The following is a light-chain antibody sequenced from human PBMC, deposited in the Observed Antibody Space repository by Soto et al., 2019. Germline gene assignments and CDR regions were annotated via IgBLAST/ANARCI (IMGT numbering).Light chain of an antibody. J-gene: IGKJ1*01. Sequence: DIQMTQSPSTLSASVGDRVTITCRASQSISTWLAWYQQRAGKAPKLLIYKASNLESGVPSRFSGSGSGTDFTLTISSLQHDDFATYYCQQYNSYSWAFGQGTKLDIK. CDR2: KAS. CDR1: QSISTW. CDR3: QQYNSYSWA. V-gene: IGKV1-5*03.